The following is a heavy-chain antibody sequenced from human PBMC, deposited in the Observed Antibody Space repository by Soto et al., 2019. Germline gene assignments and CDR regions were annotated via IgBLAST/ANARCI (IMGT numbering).Heavy chain of an antibody. Sequence: PSETLSLTCSVSGGSISGSYWSWIRQSPGKGLEWLGYVYYTGSTNYSPSLRGRVSISVDTSKNEFSLRLSSVTAADTAVYSCARSVAVPGAHIDYWGQGTQVTVSS. J-gene: IGHJ4*02. CDR2: VYYTGST. CDR3: ARSVAVPGAHIDY. CDR1: GGSISGSY. V-gene: IGHV4-59*01. D-gene: IGHD6-19*01.